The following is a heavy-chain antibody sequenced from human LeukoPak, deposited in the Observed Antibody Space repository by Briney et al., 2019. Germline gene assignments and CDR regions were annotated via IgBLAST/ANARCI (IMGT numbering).Heavy chain of an antibody. D-gene: IGHD3-10*01. V-gene: IGHV1-46*01. CDR1: GYTFTSYY. J-gene: IGHJ4*02. Sequence: ASVKVSCKASGYTFTSYYMHWVRQAPGQGLEWMGIINPSGGSTSYAQKFQGRVTITRNTSISTAYMELSSLRSEDTAVYYCARVVGNRRTKYGSGSYSFGYWGQGTLVTVSS. CDR3: ARVVGNRRTKYGSGSYSFGY. CDR2: INPSGGST.